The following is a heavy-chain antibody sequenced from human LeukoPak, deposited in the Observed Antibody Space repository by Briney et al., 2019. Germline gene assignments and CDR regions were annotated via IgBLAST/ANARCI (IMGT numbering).Heavy chain of an antibody. J-gene: IGHJ3*02. CDR3: ARDWKVVPAAQGGAFDI. Sequence: SGGSLRLSCAASGFSLTNFDMNWIRQAPGKGLEWVSFFSIRYNVIFYADSVKGRFTISRDNSKNTLYLQMNSLRAEDTAVYYCARDWKVVPAAQGGAFDIWGQGTMVTVSS. CDR1: GFSLTNFD. V-gene: IGHV3-48*01. CDR2: FSIRYNVI. D-gene: IGHD2-2*01.